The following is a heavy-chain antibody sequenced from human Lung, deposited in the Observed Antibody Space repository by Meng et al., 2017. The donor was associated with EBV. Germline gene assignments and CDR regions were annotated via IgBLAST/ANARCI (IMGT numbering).Heavy chain of an antibody. CDR1: GYTFTSYD. Sequence: QVQLVQSGAEVKKPGASVKVSCKASGYTFTSYDINLVRQGTGQGLEWMGWMNPNRGTTGYAQKFQGRVTMTRNISKSTAYMDLSSLRSEDTAVYYCATGVADFEYWGQGTLVTVSS. D-gene: IGHD6-19*01. CDR3: ATGVADFEY. J-gene: IGHJ4*02. CDR2: MNPNRGTT. V-gene: IGHV1-8*01.